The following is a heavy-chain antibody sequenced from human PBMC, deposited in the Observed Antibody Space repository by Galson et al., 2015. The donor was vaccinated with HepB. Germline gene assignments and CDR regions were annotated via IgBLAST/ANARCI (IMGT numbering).Heavy chain of an antibody. D-gene: IGHD6-19*01. CDR3: ARGESIAVTNTLGAPDS. J-gene: IGHJ4*02. Sequence: SLRLSCAASGFSFNDYAIHWVRQAPGKGLEWVAIVSYDGTNKYYADSVKGRFTISRDNSKKTLHLEMDSLRVEDTAMYYCARGESIAVTNTLGAPDSWGQGTLVPVSS. V-gene: IGHV3-30*04. CDR1: GFSFNDYA. CDR2: VSYDGTNK.